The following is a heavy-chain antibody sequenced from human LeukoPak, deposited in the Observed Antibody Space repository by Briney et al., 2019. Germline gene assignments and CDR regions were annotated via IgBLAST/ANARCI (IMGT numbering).Heavy chain of an antibody. CDR2: TYYRSKGYN. D-gene: IGHD6-19*01. J-gene: IGHJ3*02. CDR1: GDSVSSNSAA. V-gene: IGHV6-1*01. Sequence: SPTLSLTCTISGDSVSSNSAAWNWIRQSPSRGLEWLGRTYYRSKGYNDYAVSVKSRITINPDTSKNQFSLQLNSVTPEDTAVYYCARGVAVAGTMPNDAFDIWGQGTMVTVSS. CDR3: ARGVAVAGTMPNDAFDI.